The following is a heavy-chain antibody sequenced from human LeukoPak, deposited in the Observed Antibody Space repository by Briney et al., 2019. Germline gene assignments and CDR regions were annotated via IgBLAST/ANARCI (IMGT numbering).Heavy chain of an antibody. CDR1: GFTFSSYS. CDR3: ARDRPEEKNTAAAGDFDY. CDR2: ISSSSSYI. D-gene: IGHD6-13*01. V-gene: IGHV3-21*01. Sequence: GGSLRLSCAASGFTFSSYSMNWVRQAPGKGLEWVSSISSSSSYIYYADSVKGRFTISRDNAKNSLYLQMNSLRAEDTAVYYCARDRPEEKNTAAAGDFDYWGQGTLVTVSS. J-gene: IGHJ4*02.